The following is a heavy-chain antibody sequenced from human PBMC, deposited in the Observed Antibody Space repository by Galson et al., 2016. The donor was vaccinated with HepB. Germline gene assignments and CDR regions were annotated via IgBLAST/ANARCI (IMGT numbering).Heavy chain of an antibody. CDR1: EFTFSSYA. CDR3: AKDLWVRQQLAYYFDY. V-gene: IGHV3-23*01. CDR2: ISHSGGTT. Sequence: SLRLSCAASEFTFSSYAMAWVRQAPGKGLEWVSGISHSGGTTYYADSVKGRFTVSRDNSKHTLYLQMSSLRAEDTAVYYCAKDLWVRQQLAYYFDYWGQGTLVTVSS. J-gene: IGHJ4*02. D-gene: IGHD6-13*01.